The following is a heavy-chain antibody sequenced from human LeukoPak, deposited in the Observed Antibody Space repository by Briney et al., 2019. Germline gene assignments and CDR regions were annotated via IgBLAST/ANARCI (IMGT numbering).Heavy chain of an antibody. Sequence: GGSLRLSCAASGFTFSSYWMNWVRQAPGKGLEWVANIKQDGSEKFYVDSVKGRFTISRDNAKISLYLQMNSLRAEDTAVYYCARAEGSRYSYGYSDYYYYGMDVWGQGTAVTVSS. CDR3: ARAEGSRYSYGYSDYYYYGMDV. J-gene: IGHJ6*02. V-gene: IGHV3-7*01. CDR1: GFTFSSYW. D-gene: IGHD5-18*01. CDR2: IKQDGSEK.